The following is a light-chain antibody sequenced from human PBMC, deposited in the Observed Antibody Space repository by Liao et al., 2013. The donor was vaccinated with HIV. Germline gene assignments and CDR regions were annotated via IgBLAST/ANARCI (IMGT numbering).Light chain of an antibody. J-gene: IGLJ3*02. CDR2: EDI. V-gene: IGLV3-1*01. CDR1: KLGEKY. CDR3: QAWDSSTAV. Sequence: YELTQPPSVSVSPGQTASITCSGDKLGEKYACWYQQKPGQSPVLVIYEDIKRPSGIPERFSGSNSGNTATLTISGTQAMDEADYYCQAWDSSTAVFGGGTKLTVL.